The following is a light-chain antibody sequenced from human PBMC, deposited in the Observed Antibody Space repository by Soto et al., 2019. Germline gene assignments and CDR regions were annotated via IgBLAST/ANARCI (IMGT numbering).Light chain of an antibody. CDR2: GAS. CDR1: QSVSSSY. Sequence: ESVLTQSPGTLSLSPGERATLSCRASQSVSSSYLAWYQQKPGQAPRLLIYGASIRATGIPDRFSGSGSGTDLTLNTRGFAPIDFSLYFCYRNAGAVTLGGGTRVQL. V-gene: IGKV3-20*01. CDR3: YRNAGAVT. J-gene: IGKJ4*02.